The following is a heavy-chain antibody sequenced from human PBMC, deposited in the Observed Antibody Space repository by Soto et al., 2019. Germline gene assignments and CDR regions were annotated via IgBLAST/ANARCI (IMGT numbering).Heavy chain of an antibody. CDR3: ARDSTGSGLDYGMDL. V-gene: IGHV3-11*06. CDR1: GFTFNDYY. D-gene: IGHD3-10*01. Sequence: PGGSLRLSCAASGFTFNDYYMTWIRQAPGKGLEWVSFISSDGTYTNSADSVKGRFIISRDNAKNSLYLHMNSLRVEDTAVYYCARDSTGSGLDYGMDLWGQGTTVTVSS. CDR2: ISSDGTYT. J-gene: IGHJ6*02.